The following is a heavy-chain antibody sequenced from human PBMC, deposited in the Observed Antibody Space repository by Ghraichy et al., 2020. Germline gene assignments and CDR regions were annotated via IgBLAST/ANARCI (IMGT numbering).Heavy chain of an antibody. Sequence: ETLSLTCTVSGGSISSSSYYWGWIRQPPGKGLEWIGSIYYSGSTYYNPSLKSRVTISVDTSKNQFSLKLSSVTAADTAVYYCARGGVGPFDYWGQGTLVTVSS. J-gene: IGHJ4*02. CDR2: IYYSGST. D-gene: IGHD3-16*01. CDR1: GGSISSSSYY. V-gene: IGHV4-39*01. CDR3: ARGGVGPFDY.